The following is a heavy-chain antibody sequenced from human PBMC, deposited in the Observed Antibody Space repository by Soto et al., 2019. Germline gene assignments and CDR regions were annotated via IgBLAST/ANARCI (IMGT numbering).Heavy chain of an antibody. CDR2: IYTSGST. D-gene: IGHD6-19*01. V-gene: IGHV4-4*07. CDR3: ARDFRSIAVAGIHWYFDL. CDR1: GGSISSYY. Sequence: QVQLQESGPGLVKPSETLSLTCTVSGGSISSYYWSWIRQPAGKGLEWIGRIYTSGSTNYNPSLKSRVTMSVDTSKNQFSLKLSSVTAADTAVYYCARDFRSIAVAGIHWYFDLWGRGTLVNVS. J-gene: IGHJ2*01.